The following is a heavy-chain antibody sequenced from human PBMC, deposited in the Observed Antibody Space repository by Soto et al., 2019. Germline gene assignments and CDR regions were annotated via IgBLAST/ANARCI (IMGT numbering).Heavy chain of an antibody. Sequence: ASVKVSCKASGYTFTSYGISWVRQAPGQGLEXMGWXXXYXGXTXYXXXXQGRVTISVDRSKNQFSLKLSSVTAADTAVYYCARYSSGTNWFDPWGQGTLVTVSS. V-gene: IGHV1-18*04. CDR3: ARYSSGTNWFDP. CDR2: XXXYXGXT. CDR1: GYTFTSYG. D-gene: IGHD3-22*01. J-gene: IGHJ5*02.